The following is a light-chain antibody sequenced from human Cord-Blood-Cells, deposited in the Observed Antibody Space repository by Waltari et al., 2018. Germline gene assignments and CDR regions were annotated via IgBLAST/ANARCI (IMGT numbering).Light chain of an antibody. Sequence: IVLTHSPATLSLSPGERATLSGLASQSVSSYLAWYQQKPGQAPRLLIYDASNGSTGLAARFSGSGCGTDLPLTISSLEPEDFAVYYCQQRSNWPFTFGPGTKVDIK. CDR3: QQRSNWPFT. CDR1: QSVSSY. CDR2: DAS. V-gene: IGKV3-11*01. J-gene: IGKJ3*01.